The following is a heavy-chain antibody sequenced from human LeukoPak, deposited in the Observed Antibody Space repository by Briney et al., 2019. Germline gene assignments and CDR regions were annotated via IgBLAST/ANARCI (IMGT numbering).Heavy chain of an antibody. CDR3: ARDYSSGWSRFDP. CDR2: IYYSGST. Sequence: SETLSLTCTVSGGSISSYYWSWIRQPPGKGLEWIGYIYYSGSTNYNPSLKSRVTISVDTSKNQFSLKLSSVTAADTAVYYCARDYSSGWSRFDPWGQGTLVTVSS. J-gene: IGHJ5*02. CDR1: GGSISSYY. D-gene: IGHD6-19*01. V-gene: IGHV4-59*01.